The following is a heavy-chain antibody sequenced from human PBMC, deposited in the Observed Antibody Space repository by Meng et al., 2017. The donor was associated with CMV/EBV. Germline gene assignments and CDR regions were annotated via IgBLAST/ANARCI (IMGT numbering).Heavy chain of an antibody. CDR3: ARGQVQCSTINCHDYRFSGMDV. Sequence: ASVKVSCKASGYTFSNYDIIWVRQASGQGLGWVGWMNPNRGNTAYAQKFQGRVTMTRDTSTSIAYMELSSLRSGETAVYYCARGQVQCSTINCHDYRFSGMDVWGQGTTVTVSS. CDR2: MNPNRGNT. CDR1: GYTFSNYD. V-gene: IGHV1-8*01. D-gene: IGHD2/OR15-2a*01. J-gene: IGHJ6*02.